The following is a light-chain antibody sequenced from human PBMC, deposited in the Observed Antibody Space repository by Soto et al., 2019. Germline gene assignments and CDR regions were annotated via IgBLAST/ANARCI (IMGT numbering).Light chain of an antibody. CDR3: ISYTSSDTYV. J-gene: IGLJ1*01. Sequence: QSALTQPASVSGSPGQSMTISCTGTSTDVGGYNYVSWYQQHPGKAPKLMIYDVTSRPSGVSNRFSGSKSGNTASLIISGLKADDEADYYCISYTSSDTYVFGTGTKVTVL. CDR2: DVT. V-gene: IGLV2-14*01. CDR1: STDVGGYNY.